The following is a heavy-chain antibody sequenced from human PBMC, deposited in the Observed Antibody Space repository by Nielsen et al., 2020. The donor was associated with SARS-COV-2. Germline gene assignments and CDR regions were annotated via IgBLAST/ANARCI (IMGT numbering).Heavy chain of an antibody. CDR1: GFTFDDYA. CDR3: ARERRRGFDY. CDR2: ISWNSGSI. J-gene: IGHJ4*02. Sequence: SLKISCAASGFTFDDYAMHWVRQAPGKGLEWVSGISWNSGSIGYADSVKGRFTISRDNAKNSLYLQMNSLRAKDTAVYYCARERRRGFDYWGQGTLVTVSS. V-gene: IGHV3-9*01.